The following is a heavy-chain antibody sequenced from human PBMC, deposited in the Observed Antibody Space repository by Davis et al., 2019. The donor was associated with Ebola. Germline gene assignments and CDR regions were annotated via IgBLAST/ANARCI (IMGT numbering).Heavy chain of an antibody. CDR3: ARIVGATYFDY. D-gene: IGHD1-26*01. V-gene: IGHV4-34*01. CDR1: GGSFSGYY. Sequence: MPSETLSLTCAVYGGSFSGYYWSWIRQPPGKGLEWIGEINHSGSTNYNPSLKSRVTISVDTSKNQFSLKLSSVTAADTAVYYCARIVGATYFDYWGQGTLVTVSP. J-gene: IGHJ4*02. CDR2: INHSGST.